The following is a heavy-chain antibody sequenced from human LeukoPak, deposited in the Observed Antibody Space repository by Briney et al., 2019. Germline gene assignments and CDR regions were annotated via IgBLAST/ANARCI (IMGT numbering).Heavy chain of an antibody. CDR3: ARGQDDYSSFYTWFDP. Sequence: SETLSLTCSISGGSINNYFWTWIRQPAGKGLEWIGRIYTSGSTDYNPSLKSRVTISVDTSKNQFSLKLRSVTAADTAVYYCARGQDDYSSFYTWFDPWGQGTLVTVSS. CDR1: GGSINNYF. V-gene: IGHV4-4*07. CDR2: IYTSGST. J-gene: IGHJ5*02. D-gene: IGHD4-11*01.